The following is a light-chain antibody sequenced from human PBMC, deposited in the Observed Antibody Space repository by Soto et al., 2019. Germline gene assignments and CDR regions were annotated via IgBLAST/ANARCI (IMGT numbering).Light chain of an antibody. Sequence: IVMTKSPDSLAVSLGERATINCKSSQTVLYSSNNKNYLAWYQQKPGQPPKLLIYWESTRESGVPDRFSGSGSETYFTLTISSLQAEDVSVYYCQQYSSTQHAFGQGNKLEIK. V-gene: IGKV4-1*01. J-gene: IGKJ2*01. CDR1: QTVLYSSNNKNY. CDR3: QQYSSTQHA. CDR2: WES.